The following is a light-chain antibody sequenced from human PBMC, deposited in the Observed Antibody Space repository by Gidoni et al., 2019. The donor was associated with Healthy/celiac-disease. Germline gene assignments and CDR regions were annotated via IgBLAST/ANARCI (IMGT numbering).Light chain of an antibody. V-gene: IGLV1-44*01. CDR3: AAWDDSLNVFYV. CDR1: SSNIGSNT. Sequence: QSVLTQPPSVSGTPGQRVTISCSGSSSNIGSNTVNWYQQLPGTAPKLLIYSNNQLPSGVPDRFSGSKSGTSASLAISGLQSEDEADYYCAAWDDSLNVFYVFGTGTKVTVL. CDR2: SNN. J-gene: IGLJ1*01.